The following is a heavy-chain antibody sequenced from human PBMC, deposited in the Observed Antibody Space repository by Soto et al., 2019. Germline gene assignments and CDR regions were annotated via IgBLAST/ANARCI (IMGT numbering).Heavy chain of an antibody. J-gene: IGHJ3*02. CDR2: IYYSGST. V-gene: IGHV4-39*01. CDR1: GGSISSSSYY. D-gene: IGHD4-17*01. Sequence: PSETLSLTCTVSGGSISSSSYYWGWIRQPPGKGLEWIGSIYYSGSTYYNPSLKSRITISVHTSKNQFSLKLSSVTAADTAVYYCARQSRRGFYGGNAAFDIWGQGTMVTVTS. CDR3: ARQSRRGFYGGNAAFDI.